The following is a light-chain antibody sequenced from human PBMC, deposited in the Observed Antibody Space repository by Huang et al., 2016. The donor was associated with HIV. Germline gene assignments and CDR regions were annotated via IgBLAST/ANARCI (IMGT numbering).Light chain of an antibody. CDR1: QSVRAK. V-gene: IGKV3-15*01. Sequence: EIVMTQSPDTLSVSPGERATLSCRASQSVRAKLAWYQQKPGQAPRLLLHATSTRAAGVPARFSGSGSGTEFTLTINSLQSEDCGVYYCQQYESWPPLTFGGGTKVEIK. J-gene: IGKJ4*01. CDR2: ATS. CDR3: QQYESWPPLT.